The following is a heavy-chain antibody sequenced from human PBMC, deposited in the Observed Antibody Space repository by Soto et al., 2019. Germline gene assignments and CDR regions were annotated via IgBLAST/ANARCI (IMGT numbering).Heavy chain of an antibody. J-gene: IGHJ4*02. CDR2: IYPYDSDT. D-gene: IGHD3-10*01. CDR1: GYSFSDYW. V-gene: IGHV5-51*01. CDR3: ATLRGFRFDD. Sequence: GESLKISCKGSGYSFSDYWIGWVRQMPGKGLEWMGVIYPYDSDTRYSPSFQGQVTISADKSISTAYLQWNSLKASDTAIYYCATLRGFRFDDWGKGTLVTVSS.